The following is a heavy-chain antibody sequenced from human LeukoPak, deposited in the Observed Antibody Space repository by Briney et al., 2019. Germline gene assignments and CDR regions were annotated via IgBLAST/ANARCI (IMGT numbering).Heavy chain of an antibody. CDR1: GFTFSSHA. CDR3: AASLPNIAVVPATKGPFGY. CDR2: ISGSGGST. D-gene: IGHD2-2*01. Sequence: GGSLRLSCAASGFTFSSHAMSWVRQAPGKGLEWVSAISGSGGSTYYADSVTGRFTISRDNSKNTVSLQLNSLRVEDTAVYYCAASLPNIAVVPATKGPFGYWGQGTLVTVSS. J-gene: IGHJ4*02. V-gene: IGHV3-23*01.